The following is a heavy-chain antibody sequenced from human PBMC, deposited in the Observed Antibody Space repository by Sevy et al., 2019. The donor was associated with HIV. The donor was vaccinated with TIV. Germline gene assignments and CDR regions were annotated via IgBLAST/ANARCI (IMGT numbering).Heavy chain of an antibody. V-gene: IGHV3-23*01. CDR3: AKIQVGATTGDAFDI. J-gene: IGHJ3*02. Sequence: GGSLRLSCAASGFSLSSYAMSWVRQAPGKGLEWVSAISGSGGSTYYAYSVKGRFTISRDNSKNTLYLQMNRLRAEDTAVYYCAKIQVGATTGDAFDIWGQGTMVTVSS. CDR1: GFSLSSYA. D-gene: IGHD1-26*01. CDR2: ISGSGGST.